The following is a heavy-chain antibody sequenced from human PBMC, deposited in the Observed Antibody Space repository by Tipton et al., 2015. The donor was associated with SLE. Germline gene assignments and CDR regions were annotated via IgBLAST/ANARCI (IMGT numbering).Heavy chain of an antibody. J-gene: IGHJ6*02. CDR1: GGSISSYY. CDR3: ARCDGSRVDYYYYGMDV. Sequence: TLSLTCTVSGGSISSYYWSWIRQPPGKGLEWIGYIYYSGSTNYNPSLKSRVTISVDTSKNQFSLKLSSVTAADTAVYYCARCDGSRVDYYYYGMDVWGQGTTVTVSS. V-gene: IGHV4-59*01. CDR2: IYYSGST. D-gene: IGHD3-10*01.